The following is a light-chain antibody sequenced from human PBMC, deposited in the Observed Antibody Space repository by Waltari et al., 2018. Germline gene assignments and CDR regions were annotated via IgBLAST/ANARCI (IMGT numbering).Light chain of an antibody. CDR3: QSYDSSLSDSGV. V-gene: IGLV1-40*01. CDR1: SSNIGAGYQ. Sequence: QSILTHPPSVSGAPGQKVTTSCTGSSSNIGAGYQVLWQQQLPGAAPKLIIYGNNNRPSGVPDRFSGSKSGTSASLDITGLQTEDEADYYCQSYDSSLSDSGVFGGGTKVTVL. CDR2: GNN. J-gene: IGLJ3*02.